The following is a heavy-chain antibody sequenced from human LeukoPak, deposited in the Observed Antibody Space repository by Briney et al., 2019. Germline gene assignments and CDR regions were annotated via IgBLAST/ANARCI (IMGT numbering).Heavy chain of an antibody. CDR1: GFTFSSYW. V-gene: IGHV3-7*01. CDR3: ARDRRWTATTVTYFDY. D-gene: IGHD4-17*01. J-gene: IGHJ4*02. CDR2: IKQDGSEK. Sequence: GGSLRLSCAASGFTFSSYWMTWVRQAPGKGLEWVANIKQDGSEKYYVDSVRGRFTISRDNTKNSLYLQMNSLRAEDTAVYYCARDRRWTATTVTYFDYWGQGTLVTVSS.